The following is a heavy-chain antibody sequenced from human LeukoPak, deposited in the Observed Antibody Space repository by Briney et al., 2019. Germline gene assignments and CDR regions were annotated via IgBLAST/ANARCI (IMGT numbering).Heavy chain of an antibody. Sequence: SETLSLTSTVSGGSISSGDYYWSWIRQPPGKGLEWIGYIYYSGSTYYNPSLKSRVTISVDTSKNQFSLKLSSVTAADTAVYYCARIFRLGYCSGGSCPYYFDYWGQGTLVTVSS. CDR2: IYYSGST. D-gene: IGHD2-15*01. CDR1: GGSISSGDYY. V-gene: IGHV4-30-4*08. J-gene: IGHJ4*02. CDR3: ARIFRLGYCSGGSCPYYFDY.